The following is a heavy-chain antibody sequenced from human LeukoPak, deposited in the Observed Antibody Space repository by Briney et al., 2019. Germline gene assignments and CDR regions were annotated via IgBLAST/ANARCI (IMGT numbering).Heavy chain of an antibody. CDR3: ARVLVGATGNFDY. V-gene: IGHV3-21*01. D-gene: IGHD1-26*01. CDR2: IISSSSYI. Sequence: GGSLRLSCAASGFTFSSYSMNWVRQAPGKGLEWVSSIISSSSYIYYADSVKGRFTISRDNAKNSLYLQMNSLRAEDTAVYYCARVLVGATGNFDYWGQGTLVTVSS. J-gene: IGHJ4*02. CDR1: GFTFSSYS.